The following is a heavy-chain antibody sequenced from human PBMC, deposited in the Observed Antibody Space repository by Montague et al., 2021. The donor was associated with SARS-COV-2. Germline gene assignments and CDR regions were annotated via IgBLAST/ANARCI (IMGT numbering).Heavy chain of an antibody. CDR1: GGSISSSSYY. V-gene: IGHV4-39*01. Sequence: SETLSLTCTVSGGSISSSSYYWGRHRQPPGKGLMWIGSTNYSASTYHNPTLKSRITIDAYTTKHQFSLKLISVTDAATAVYDCARQPLTTMILVVITQPRRYFDLWGRGTLVTVSS. J-gene: IGHJ2*01. CDR3: ARQPLTTMILVVITQPRRYFDL. D-gene: IGHD3-22*01. CDR2: TNYSAST.